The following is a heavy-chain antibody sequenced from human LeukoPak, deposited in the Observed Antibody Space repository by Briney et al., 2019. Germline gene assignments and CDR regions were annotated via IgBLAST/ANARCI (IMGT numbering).Heavy chain of an antibody. CDR2: ISGSGGTT. CDR1: GLTVSSNY. V-gene: IGHV3-23*01. CDR3: AKERHYDIWSGYYSHDAFDI. Sequence: GGSLRLSCAASGLTVSSNYMSWVRQVPGKGLEWVSGISGSGGTTYYADSVKGRLTISRDNSKNTLYLQMNGLRAEDTAVYYCAKERHYDIWSGYYSHDAFDIWGQGTMVTVSS. J-gene: IGHJ3*02. D-gene: IGHD3-3*01.